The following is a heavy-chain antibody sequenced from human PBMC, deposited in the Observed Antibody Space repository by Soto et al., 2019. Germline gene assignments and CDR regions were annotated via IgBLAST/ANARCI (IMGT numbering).Heavy chain of an antibody. V-gene: IGHV4-59*12. D-gene: IGHD3-22*01. CDR2: IYYSGST. J-gene: IGHJ3*02. Sequence: SETLSLTCTVSGGSISSYYWSWIRQPPGKGLEWIGYIYYSGSTNYNPSLKSRVTISVDTSKNQFSLKLSSVTAADTAVYYCAREEKYYYDSRGGAFDIWGQGTMVTVSS. CDR3: AREEKYYYDSRGGAFDI. CDR1: GGSISSYY.